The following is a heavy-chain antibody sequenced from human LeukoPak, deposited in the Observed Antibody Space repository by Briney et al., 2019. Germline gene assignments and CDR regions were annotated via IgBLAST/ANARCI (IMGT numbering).Heavy chain of an antibody. V-gene: IGHV4-61*02. D-gene: IGHD4-17*01. CDR3: ARAHSNYGDYGYYFDY. CDR2: IYTSGST. Sequence: SETLSLTCTVSGGSISSGSYYWSWIRQPAGKGLEWIGRIYTSGSTNYNPSLKSRVTISVDTSKNQFSLKLSSVTAADTAVYYCARAHSNYGDYGYYFDYWGQGTLVTVSS. CDR1: GGSISSGSYY. J-gene: IGHJ4*02.